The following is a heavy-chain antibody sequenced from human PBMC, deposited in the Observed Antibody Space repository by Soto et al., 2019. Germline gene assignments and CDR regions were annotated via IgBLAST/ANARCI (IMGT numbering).Heavy chain of an antibody. CDR3: ARPGVWFGSRLDY. Sequence: PSETLSLTCTVSGGSISSGGYFWSWIRQHPGKGLEWIGYIYYSGSTNYNPSLKSRATISIDTSKNQFSLKLNSVTAADTAVYYCARPGVWFGSRLDYWGQGTLVTVSS. D-gene: IGHD3-10*01. CDR2: IYYSGST. J-gene: IGHJ4*02. V-gene: IGHV4-61*08. CDR1: GGSISSGGYF.